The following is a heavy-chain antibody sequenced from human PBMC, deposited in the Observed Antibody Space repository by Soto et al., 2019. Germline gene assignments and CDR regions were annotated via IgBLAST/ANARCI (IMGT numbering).Heavy chain of an antibody. CDR2: IIPILGIE. J-gene: IGHJ4*02. CDR3: ARSWTYYDYIWGSYLSY. CDR1: GGTFSSYT. D-gene: IGHD3-16*01. Sequence: QVQLVQSGAEVKKPGSSVKVSCKASGGTFSSYTISWVRQAPGQGLEWMGRIIPILGIENYAQKFQGRVTITADKSTSTAYMELSSLRSEVTAVYYCARSWTYYDYIWGSYLSYWGQGTLVTVSS. V-gene: IGHV1-69*02.